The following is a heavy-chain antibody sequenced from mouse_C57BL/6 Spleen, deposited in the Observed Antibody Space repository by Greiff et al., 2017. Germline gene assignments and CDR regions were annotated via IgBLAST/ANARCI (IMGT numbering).Heavy chain of an antibody. V-gene: IGHV1-52*01. CDR2: IDPSDSGT. Sequence: QVQLQQPGAELVRPGSSVKLSCKASGYTFTSYWMHWVKQRPIQGLEWIGNIDPSDSGTHYNQKFKDKATLTVDKSSSTAYMQLSSLTSEDSAVYYCASWYYAMDYWGQGTSVTVSS. J-gene: IGHJ4*01. CDR3: ASWYYAMDY. CDR1: GYTFTSYW.